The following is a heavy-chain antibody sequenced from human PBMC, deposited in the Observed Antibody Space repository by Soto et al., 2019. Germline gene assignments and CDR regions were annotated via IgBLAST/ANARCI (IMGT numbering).Heavy chain of an antibody. CDR2: IYYSGST. D-gene: IGHD3-22*01. V-gene: IGHV4-31*03. Sequence: PSETLSLTCTVSGGSISSGGYYWSWIRQHPGKGLEWIGYIYYSGSTYYNPSLKSRVTISVDTSKNQFSLKLSSVTAADTAVYYCAGWGYYYDSSGYATPFDYWGQGTLVTVS. CDR1: GGSISSGGYY. CDR3: AGWGYYYDSSGYATPFDY. J-gene: IGHJ4*02.